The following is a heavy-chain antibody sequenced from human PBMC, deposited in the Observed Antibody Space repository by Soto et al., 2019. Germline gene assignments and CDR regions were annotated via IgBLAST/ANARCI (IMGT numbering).Heavy chain of an antibody. J-gene: IGHJ6*03. V-gene: IGHV4-39*02. CDR2: IYYSGST. CDR3: ASTKIGYCSSTSCYVLSYYDYMDV. D-gene: IGHD2-2*01. CDR1: GGSISSSSYY. Sequence: QLQLQESGPGLVKPSETLSLTCTVSGGSISSSSYYWGWIRQPPGKGLEWIGSIYYSGSTYYNPSLKGRVTISVYTSKNHFSLKLSSVTAADTAVYYWASTKIGYCSSTSCYVLSYYDYMDVWGKGTTVTVSS.